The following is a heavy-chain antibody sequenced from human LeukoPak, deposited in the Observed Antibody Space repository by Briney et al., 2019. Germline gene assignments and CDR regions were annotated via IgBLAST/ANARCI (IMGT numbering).Heavy chain of an antibody. V-gene: IGHV3-9*01. CDR2: ISWNSGSI. D-gene: IGHD3-22*01. J-gene: IGHJ5*02. CDR3: AKDIHFDYYDSSGYPNWFDP. Sequence: GGSLRLSCAASGFTFGDYAMHWVRQAPGKGLEWVSGISWNSGSIGYADSVKGRFTISRDNAKNSLYLQMNSLRAEDTALYYCAKDIHFDYYDSSGYPNWFDPWGQGTLVTVSS. CDR1: GFTFGDYA.